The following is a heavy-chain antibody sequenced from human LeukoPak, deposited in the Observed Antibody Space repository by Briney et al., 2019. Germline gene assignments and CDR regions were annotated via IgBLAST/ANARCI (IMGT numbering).Heavy chain of an antibody. D-gene: IGHD3-9*01. Sequence: GRSLRLSCAASGFTFSSYGMHGVRQAPGKGLEWVAVISYDGSNKYYADSVKGRFTISRDNSKNTLYLQMNSLRAEDTAVYYCVQDWALLGPYDILIGYYPRFDYWGQGTLVTVSS. CDR2: ISYDGSNK. CDR3: VQDWALLGPYDILIGYYPRFDY. V-gene: IGHV3-30*18. J-gene: IGHJ4*02. CDR1: GFTFSSYG.